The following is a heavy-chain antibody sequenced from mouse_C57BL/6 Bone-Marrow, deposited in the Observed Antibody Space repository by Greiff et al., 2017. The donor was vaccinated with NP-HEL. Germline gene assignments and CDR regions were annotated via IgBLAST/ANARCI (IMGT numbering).Heavy chain of an antibody. CDR3: ARGDYYYGVYYAMDY. CDR1: GYSITSGYY. V-gene: IGHV3-6*01. D-gene: IGHD1-1*01. Sequence: EVKVEESGPGLVKPSQSLSLTCSVTGYSITSGYYWNWIRQFPGNKLEWMGYISYDGSNNYNPSLKNRISITRDTSKNQFFLKLNSVTTEDTATYYCARGDYYYGVYYAMDYWGQGTSVTVSS. J-gene: IGHJ4*01. CDR2: ISYDGSN.